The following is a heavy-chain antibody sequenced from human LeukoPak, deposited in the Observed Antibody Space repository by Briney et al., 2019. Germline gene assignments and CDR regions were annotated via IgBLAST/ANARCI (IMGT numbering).Heavy chain of an antibody. V-gene: IGHV4-59*12. CDR3: ARGTTSTAVAGKSPFDY. Sequence: SETLSLTCTVSGGSISSYYWSWIRQPPGKGLEWIGYIYYSGSTNYNPSLKSRVTISVDTSKNQFSLKLSSVTAADTAVYYCARGTTSTAVAGKSPFDYWGQGTLVTVSS. J-gene: IGHJ4*02. CDR2: IYYSGST. CDR1: GGSISSYY. D-gene: IGHD6-19*01.